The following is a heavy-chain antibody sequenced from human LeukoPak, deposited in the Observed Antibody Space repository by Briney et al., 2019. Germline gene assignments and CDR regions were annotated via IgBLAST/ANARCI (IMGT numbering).Heavy chain of an antibody. CDR1: GYTFTSYD. Sequence: GASVKVSCKASGYTFTSYDINWVRQATGQGLEWMGWMNPNSGNTGYAQKFQGRVTMTRNTSISTAYMELSSLRSEDTAVYYCARGDRTYYYGSGSYYNVDYWGQGTLVTVSS. CDR2: MNPNSGNT. CDR3: ARGDRTYYYGSGSYYNVDY. J-gene: IGHJ4*02. V-gene: IGHV1-8*01. D-gene: IGHD3-10*01.